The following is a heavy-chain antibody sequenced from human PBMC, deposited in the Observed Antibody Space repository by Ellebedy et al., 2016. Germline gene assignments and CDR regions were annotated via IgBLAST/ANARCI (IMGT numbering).Heavy chain of an antibody. Sequence: SETLSLXCTVSGGSISSGGYYWSWIRQHPGKGLEWIGYIYYSGSTYYNPSLKSRVTISVDTSKNQFSLKLSSVTAADTAVYYCARDCRNCGGGGLDPWGQGTLVTVSS. J-gene: IGHJ5*02. CDR1: GGSISSGGYY. V-gene: IGHV4-31*03. CDR2: IYYSGST. CDR3: ARDCRNCGGGGLDP. D-gene: IGHD2-21*01.